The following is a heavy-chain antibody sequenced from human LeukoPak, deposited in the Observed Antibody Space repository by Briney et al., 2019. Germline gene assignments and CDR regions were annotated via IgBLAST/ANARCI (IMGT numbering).Heavy chain of an antibody. CDR1: GYTLTELS. V-gene: IGHV1-24*01. CDR2: FDPEDGET. CDR3: ATRIRYSNYVGGWFDP. Sequence: ASVKVSCKVSGYTLTELSMHWVRQAPGKGREWMGGFDPEDGETIYAQKFQGRVTMTEDTSTETAYMELSSLRSEDTAVYYCATRIRYSNYVGGWFDPWGQGTLVAVSS. D-gene: IGHD4-11*01. J-gene: IGHJ5*02.